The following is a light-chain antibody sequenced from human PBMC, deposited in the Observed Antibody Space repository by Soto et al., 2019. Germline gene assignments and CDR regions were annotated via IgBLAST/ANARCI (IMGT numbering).Light chain of an antibody. CDR1: TSDIGGYNF. Sequence: QSVLTQPASVSGSPGQSITISCTGTTSDIGGYNFVSWYQQEPGKAPKLMIYDVSNRPSGVSDRFSGSKSGSTASLTISGLQAEDEADYYCSSYSSTTSYVFGAGTRSPS. CDR2: DVS. V-gene: IGLV2-14*01. CDR3: SSYSSTTSYV. J-gene: IGLJ1*01.